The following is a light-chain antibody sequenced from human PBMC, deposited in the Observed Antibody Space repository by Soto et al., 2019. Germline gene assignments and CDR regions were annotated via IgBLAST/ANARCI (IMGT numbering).Light chain of an antibody. Sequence: DIQMTQSPFTLSASVGDRVTITCRASQSINTWLAWYQQKPGKAPNLLIYDASNLESGVPSRFRGSGSGTEFTLAISSPQPDDFATYYGQQYESYSPYTFGQGTKVEIK. CDR3: QQYESYSPYT. V-gene: IGKV1-5*01. CDR2: DAS. J-gene: IGKJ2*01. CDR1: QSINTW.